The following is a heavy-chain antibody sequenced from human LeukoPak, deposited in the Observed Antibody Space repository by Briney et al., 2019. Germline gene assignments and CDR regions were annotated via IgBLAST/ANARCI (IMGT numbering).Heavy chain of an antibody. CDR2: IYSGGST. Sequence: GGSLRLSCAASGFTVGSNYMSWVRQAPGKGLEWVSVIYSGGSTYYADSVKGRFTISRDNSKNTLYLQMNSLRAQDTAVYYCARRRGDGYNFGTIDYWGQGTLVTVSS. V-gene: IGHV3-66*01. D-gene: IGHD5-24*01. CDR3: ARRRGDGYNFGTIDY. J-gene: IGHJ4*02. CDR1: GFTVGSNY.